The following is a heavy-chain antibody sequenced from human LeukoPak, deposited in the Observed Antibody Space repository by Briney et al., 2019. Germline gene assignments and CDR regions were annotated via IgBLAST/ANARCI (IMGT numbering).Heavy chain of an antibody. CDR2: ISYDGSTK. J-gene: IGHJ3*02. D-gene: IGHD3-10*01. V-gene: IGHV3-30*18. CDR1: GFTFSTYG. CDR3: AKDISYYYDSGAFDI. Sequence: GSLRLSCTASGFTFSTYGMHWVRQAPGKGLEWVTLISYDGSTKYYSDSVKGRFTLSRDNSKNTLYLQMNSLRAEDTALYYCAKDISYYYDSGAFDIWGQGTMVTVSS.